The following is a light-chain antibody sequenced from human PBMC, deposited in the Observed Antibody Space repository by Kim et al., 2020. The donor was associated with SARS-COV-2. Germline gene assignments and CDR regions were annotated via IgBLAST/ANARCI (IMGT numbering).Light chain of an antibody. CDR3: QHYNSYPWT. CDR2: KAS. J-gene: IGKJ1*01. V-gene: IGKV1-5*03. CDR1: QSITIW. Sequence: DIQMTQSPSTLSASVGDRVTITCRTSQSITIWLAWYQQKPGKAPNLLIYKASNLETGVPSRFSGSGSGTEFTLTINSLQPDDFATYYCQHYNSYPWTFGQGTKVDIK.